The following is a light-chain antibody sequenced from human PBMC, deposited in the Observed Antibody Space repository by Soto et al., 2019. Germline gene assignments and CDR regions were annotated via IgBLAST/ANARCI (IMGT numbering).Light chain of an antibody. V-gene: IGKV3-11*01. CDR2: DAS. J-gene: IGKJ5*01. Sequence: EIVLTQSPATLSLSPGERATLSCRASQSINRHLAWYRQKPGQAPRLLIYDASNRATGIPARFSGSGSGTDFTLTISSLEPEDFAVYHCQQYGSSPPITFGQGTRLEI. CDR1: QSINRH. CDR3: QQYGSSPPIT.